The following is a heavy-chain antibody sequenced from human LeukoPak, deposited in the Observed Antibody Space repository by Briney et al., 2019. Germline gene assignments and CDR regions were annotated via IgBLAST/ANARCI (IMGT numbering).Heavy chain of an antibody. CDR3: ARDYCSGGSCYVDY. V-gene: IGHV3-48*03. Sequence: PGGSLRLSCAASGFTFSSYEMNWVRQAPGKGLEWVSYISSSGSTIYYADSVKGRFTISRDNAKNSLYLQMNSLRAENTAVYYCARDYCSGGSCYVDYRGQGTLVTVSS. CDR1: GFTFSSYE. D-gene: IGHD2-15*01. J-gene: IGHJ4*02. CDR2: ISSSGSTI.